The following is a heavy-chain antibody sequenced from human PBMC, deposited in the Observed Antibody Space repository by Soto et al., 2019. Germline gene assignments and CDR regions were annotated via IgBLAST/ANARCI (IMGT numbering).Heavy chain of an antibody. CDR2: ISAYNGNT. J-gene: IGHJ5*02. D-gene: IGHD3-3*01. CDR1: GYTFTSYG. Sequence: QVQLVQSGAEVKKPGASVKVSCKASGYTFTSYGISWVRQAPGQGLEWMGWISAYNGNTNYAQKLQGRVTMTTDTTTSTAYMELRSLRSDDTAVYYCARVWGGHDDFWSAYTVGHDWFDPWGQGTLVTVSS. V-gene: IGHV1-18*04. CDR3: ARVWGGHDDFWSAYTVGHDWFDP.